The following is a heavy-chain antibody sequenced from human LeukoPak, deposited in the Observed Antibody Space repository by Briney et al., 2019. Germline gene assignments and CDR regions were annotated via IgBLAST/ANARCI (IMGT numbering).Heavy chain of an antibody. J-gene: IGHJ4*02. CDR2: ISGSGGST. CDR3: AKDKVVVVTAIPSY. V-gene: IGHV3-23*01. D-gene: IGHD2-21*02. CDR1: GFTFSSYA. Sequence: GGSLRLSCAASGFTFSSYAMSWVRQAPGKGLEWVSAISGSGGSTYYADSVKGRFTIPGDNPKNTLYLQMNSLRAEDTAVYYCAKDKVVVVTAIPSYWGQGTLVTVSS.